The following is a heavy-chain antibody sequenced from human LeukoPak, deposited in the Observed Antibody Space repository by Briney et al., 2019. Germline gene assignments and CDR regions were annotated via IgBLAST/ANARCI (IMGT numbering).Heavy chain of an antibody. CDR1: GFSLSTSGVC. Sequence: SGPALAKPTQTPTLTCPFSGFSLSTSGVCGRWIRQPPGKALEWLALYYWDDDKYFSTSLKTRLIISKDTSKDQVVLTMTNMDPVDTATYYCARIRHGSSSPFDYWGQGTLVTVSS. CDR3: ARIRHGSSSPFDY. CDR2: YYWDDDK. D-gene: IGHD6-13*01. J-gene: IGHJ4*02. V-gene: IGHV2-70*01.